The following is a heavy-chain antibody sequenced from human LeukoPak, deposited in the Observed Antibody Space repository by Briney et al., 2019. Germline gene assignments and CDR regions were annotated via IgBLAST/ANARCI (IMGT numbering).Heavy chain of an antibody. J-gene: IGHJ3*02. V-gene: IGHV1-3*01. D-gene: IGHD6-13*01. CDR3: ARDGSSSWYEDAFDI. CDR1: GYTFTSYA. Sequence: ASVKVSCKASGYTFTSYAMHWVRQAPGQRLEWMGWINAGNGNTKYSQKSQGRVTITRDTSASTAYMELSSLRSEDTAVYYCARDGSSSWYEDAFDIWGQGTMVTVSS. CDR2: INAGNGNT.